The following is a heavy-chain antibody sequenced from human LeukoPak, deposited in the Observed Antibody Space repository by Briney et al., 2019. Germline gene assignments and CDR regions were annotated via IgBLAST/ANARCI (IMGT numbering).Heavy chain of an antibody. CDR3: ARDPGVVAFHYFDY. CDR2: IGGLGGST. Sequence: GGSLRLSCAASGFTFSNYAMTCVRQAPGKGLEWVSGIGGLGGSTYYAGSVKGRFTISRDNSQNTLYLHMNSLRADDTAVYYCARDPGVVAFHYFDYWGQGSLVTVSS. J-gene: IGHJ4*02. CDR1: GFTFSNYA. V-gene: IGHV3-23*01. D-gene: IGHD3-3*01.